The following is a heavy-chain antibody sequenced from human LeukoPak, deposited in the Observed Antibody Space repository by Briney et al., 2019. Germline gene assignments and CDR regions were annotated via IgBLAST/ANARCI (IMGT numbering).Heavy chain of an antibody. V-gene: IGHV1-2*02. J-gene: IGHJ4*02. CDR1: GYTLTDYY. D-gene: IGHD6-13*01. CDR2: INPKDGGT. Sequence: GSVNVSCKASGYTLTDYYLHWVRQAPGQGLEWMGWINPKDGGTNYAQKLRGRVTMTTDTSITTAYMDLNSLRADDTAVYYCARESPYSSSWFDNWGQGTLVTVSS. CDR3: ARESPYSSSWFDN.